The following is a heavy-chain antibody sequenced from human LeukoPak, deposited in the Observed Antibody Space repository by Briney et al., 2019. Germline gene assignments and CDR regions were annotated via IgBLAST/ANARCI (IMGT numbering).Heavy chain of an antibody. CDR2: IYYSGST. J-gene: IGHJ4*02. V-gene: IGHV4-59*01. D-gene: IGHD5-18*01. CDR1: GGSISSYY. Sequence: PSETLSLTCTVSGGSISSYYWSWIRQPPGKGLEWIGYIYYSGSTNYNPSLKSRVTISVDTSKNQFSLKLSSVTAADTAVYYRARSSGDSYAHYFDYWGQGTLVTVSS. CDR3: ARSSGDSYAHYFDY.